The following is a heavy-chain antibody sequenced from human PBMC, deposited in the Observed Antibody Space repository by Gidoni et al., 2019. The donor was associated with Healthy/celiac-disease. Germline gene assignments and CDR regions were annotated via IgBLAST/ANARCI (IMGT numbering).Heavy chain of an antibody. CDR3: ARGRLRGYCSSTSCRNRFDY. CDR2: INHSGST. D-gene: IGHD2-2*01. V-gene: IGHV4-34*01. CDR1: GGSFSGYY. Sequence: QVQLQQWGAGLLKPSETLSLTCAVYGGSFSGYYWSWIRQPPGKGLEWIGEINHSGSTNYNPSLKSRVTISVDTSKNQCSLKLSSVTAADTAVYYCARGRLRGYCSSTSCRNRFDYWGQGTLVTVSS. J-gene: IGHJ4*02.